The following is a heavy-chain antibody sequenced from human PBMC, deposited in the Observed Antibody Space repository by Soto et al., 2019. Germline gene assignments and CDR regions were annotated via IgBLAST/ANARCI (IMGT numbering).Heavy chain of an antibody. D-gene: IGHD3-3*01. CDR2: TSAYNGNT. Sequence: ASVKVSCKTSGYTFTSYGITLVRQAPGQGLEWMGWTSAYNGNTNYAQKLQGRVTMTTDTSTNTAYMELRSLRSDDTAVYFCARGHDFWSGSAYGMDVWGQGTTVTVSS. J-gene: IGHJ6*02. CDR1: GYTFTSYG. CDR3: ARGHDFWSGSAYGMDV. V-gene: IGHV1-18*01.